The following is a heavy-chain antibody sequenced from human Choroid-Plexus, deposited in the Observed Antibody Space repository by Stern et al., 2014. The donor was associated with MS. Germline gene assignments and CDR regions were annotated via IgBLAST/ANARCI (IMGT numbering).Heavy chain of an antibody. D-gene: IGHD2/OR15-2a*01. Sequence: QVQLVQSGGGVVQPGRPLRLSCVASGFTLGSCAMHWVRQAPGKGLEWVAGVSYDGSNKYYADSVKGRFTISRDNSQNTLYMQMSSLRHEDTAVYYCAKDRQYLTYFFDHWGQGSLVTVSS. CDR1: GFTLGSCA. J-gene: IGHJ5*02. CDR3: AKDRQYLTYFFDH. V-gene: IGHV3-30*18. CDR2: VSYDGSNK.